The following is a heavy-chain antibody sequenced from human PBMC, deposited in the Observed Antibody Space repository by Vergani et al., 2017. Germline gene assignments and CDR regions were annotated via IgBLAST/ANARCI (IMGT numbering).Heavy chain of an antibody. J-gene: IGHJ4*02. CDR2: IYHSGGA. CDR1: GGSITSSSYY. Sequence: QVRLQESGPGLVKPSETLSLTCTVSGGSITSSSYYWGWIRQPPGKGLEWIGNIYHSGGAYYNPSLKGRVTISVDTSKNQFSLEVTSVNAADTAIYFCARTESFILRYFHWALWGQGTLVTVSS. CDR3: ARTESFILRYFHWAL. D-gene: IGHD3-9*01. V-gene: IGHV4-39*01.